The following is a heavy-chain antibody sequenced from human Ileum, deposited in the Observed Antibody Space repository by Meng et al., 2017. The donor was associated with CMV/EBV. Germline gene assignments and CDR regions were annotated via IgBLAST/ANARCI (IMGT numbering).Heavy chain of an antibody. J-gene: IGHJ4*02. CDR2: ISGGGGDI. Sequence: RLSCATSGVTFSDYYMSWIRQAPGKGLEWVSFISGGGGDIHYADSVKGRFTISRDNAKNSLYLQMKSLRAEDTAVYYCARETMTSDYWGQGTLVTVSS. D-gene: IGHD2-21*02. CDR3: ARETMTSDY. CDR1: GVTFSDYY. V-gene: IGHV3-11*04.